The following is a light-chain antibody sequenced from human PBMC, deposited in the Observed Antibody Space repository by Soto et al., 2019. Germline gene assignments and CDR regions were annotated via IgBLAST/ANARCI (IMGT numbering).Light chain of an antibody. CDR2: WAS. J-gene: IGKJ1*01. Sequence: DIVMTQSPDSLAVSLGERATINCKSSQSVLYSSNNKNYLAWYRQKPGQPPKLVINWASTRESGVPDRSSGSGSGTDFTLTISSLQAEDVAVYHCQQYYRTPLTFGQGNKVEIK. V-gene: IGKV4-1*01. CDR1: QSVLYSSNNKNY. CDR3: QQYYRTPLT.